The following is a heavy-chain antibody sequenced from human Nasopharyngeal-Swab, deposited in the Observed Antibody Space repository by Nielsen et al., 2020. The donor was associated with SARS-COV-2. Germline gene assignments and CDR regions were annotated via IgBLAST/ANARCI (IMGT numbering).Heavy chain of an antibody. CDR2: IKSKTDGGTT. Sequence: GESLKISCAASGFTFSNAWMSWVRQAPGKGLEWAGRIKSKTDGGTTDYAAPVKGRFTISRDDSKNTLYLQMNSLKTEDTAVYYCTTDLHDYGDYDYWGQGTLVTVSS. D-gene: IGHD4-17*01. CDR1: GFTFSNAW. CDR3: TTDLHDYGDYDY. J-gene: IGHJ4*02. V-gene: IGHV3-15*01.